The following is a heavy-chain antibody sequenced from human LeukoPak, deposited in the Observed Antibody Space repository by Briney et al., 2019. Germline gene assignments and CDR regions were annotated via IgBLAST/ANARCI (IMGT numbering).Heavy chain of an antibody. CDR2: ISSYNGDT. V-gene: IGHV1-18*01. Sequence: GASVKVSCKASGYTFTRYGITGVRQAPGQGLEWMGWISSYNGDTKYAQKVQGRVTVTTDTSTSTAYMELRSLSLDDTAVYYCARGDHGGGFDYWGQGTLVTVSS. CDR3: ARGDHGGGFDY. J-gene: IGHJ4*02. CDR1: GYTFTRYG. D-gene: IGHD1-14*01.